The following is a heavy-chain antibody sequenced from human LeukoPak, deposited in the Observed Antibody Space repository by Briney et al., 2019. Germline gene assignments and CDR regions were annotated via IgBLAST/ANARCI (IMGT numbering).Heavy chain of an antibody. D-gene: IGHD4-23*01. J-gene: IGHJ4*02. CDR2: ISYDGSNK. CDR1: GFTFSSYG. V-gene: IGHV3-30*18. Sequence: GGSLRLSCAASGFTFSSYGMHWVRQAPGKGLEWVAVISYDGSNKYYADSVKGRFTISRDNSKNTLYLQMNSLRAEDTAVYYCAKDSGEGYGGNVGDYWGQGTLVTVSS. CDR3: AKDSGEGYGGNVGDY.